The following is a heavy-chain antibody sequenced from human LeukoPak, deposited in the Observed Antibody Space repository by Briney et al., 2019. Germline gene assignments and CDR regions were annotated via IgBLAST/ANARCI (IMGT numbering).Heavy chain of an antibody. CDR1: GYSFTSYW. CDR2: IYPGDSDT. D-gene: IGHD3-22*01. Sequence: GESLKISCKGSGYSFTSYWIGWVRQMPGKGLEWMGIIYPGDSDTRYSPSFQGQVTISADKSISTAYLQWSSLKASDTAMYYCARHDGDYYDSSGYPDYWGQGTPVTVSS. J-gene: IGHJ4*02. V-gene: IGHV5-51*01. CDR3: ARHDGDYYDSSGYPDY.